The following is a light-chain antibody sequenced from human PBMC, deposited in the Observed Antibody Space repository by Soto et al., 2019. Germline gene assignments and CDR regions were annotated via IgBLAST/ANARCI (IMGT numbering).Light chain of an antibody. CDR1: QSVSSN. J-gene: IGKJ4*01. Sequence: EIVMTQSPATLSVSPGERATLSCRASQSVSSNLAWYQQTPGQAPRLLISGASTRATGIPARFSGSGSGTEFPLTISSLQSEDFAVYYCQQYNNWPLTFGGGTKVEIK. V-gene: IGKV3-15*01. CDR3: QQYNNWPLT. CDR2: GAS.